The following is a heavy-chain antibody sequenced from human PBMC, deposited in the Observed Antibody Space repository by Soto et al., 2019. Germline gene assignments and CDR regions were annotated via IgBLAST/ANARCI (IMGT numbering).Heavy chain of an antibody. D-gene: IGHD1-1*01. CDR2: IYYSGST. Sequence: PSETLALTCTVYGGSISSYYWSWIRQPPGKGLEWIGYIYYSGSTNYNPSLKSRVTISVDTSKNQFSLKLSSVTAADTAVYYCARQWGTDAFDIWGQGTMVTVS. V-gene: IGHV4-59*08. CDR3: ARQWGTDAFDI. J-gene: IGHJ3*02. CDR1: GGSISSYY.